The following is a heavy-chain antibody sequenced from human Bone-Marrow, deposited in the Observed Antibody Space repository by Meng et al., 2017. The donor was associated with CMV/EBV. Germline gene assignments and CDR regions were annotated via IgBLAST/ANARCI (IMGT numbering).Heavy chain of an antibody. CDR3: ARYKTDGYNRGRWFDP. V-gene: IGHV1-69*05. CDR1: GGTFSSYA. CDR2: IIPIFGTA. D-gene: IGHD5-24*01. Sequence: SVKVSCKASGGTFSSYAISWVRQAPGQGLEWMGGIIPIFGTANYAQKFQGRVTITTDESTSTAYMELSSLRSEDTAVYYCARYKTDGYNRGRWFDPWGQGTLVTGYS. J-gene: IGHJ5*02.